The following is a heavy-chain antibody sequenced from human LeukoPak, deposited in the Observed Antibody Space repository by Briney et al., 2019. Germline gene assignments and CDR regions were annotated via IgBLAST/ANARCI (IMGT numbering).Heavy chain of an antibody. D-gene: IGHD3-22*01. CDR3: ARAVGSMIVD. Sequence: PSETLSLTCTVSGGSISSYLWSWIRQPPGKGLEWIEYIYYSGSTNYNPSLKSRVTISVDTSKNQFALKLSSVTAADTAVYYCARAVGSMIVDWGQGTLVTVSS. CDR2: IYYSGST. CDR1: GGSISSYL. J-gene: IGHJ4*02. V-gene: IGHV4-59*01.